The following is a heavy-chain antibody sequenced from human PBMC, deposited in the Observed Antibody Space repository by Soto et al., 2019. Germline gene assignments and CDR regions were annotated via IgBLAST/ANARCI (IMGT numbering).Heavy chain of an antibody. J-gene: IGHJ6*02. CDR1: GGSIGSSSHH. CDR2: LLYSGTT. CDR3: ARHTHYYGMGV. V-gene: IGHV4-39*01. Sequence: QLQLQESAPGLVKPSETLSLTCTVSGGSIGSSSHHWGWLRQPPRKGLEWSGGLLYSGTTYCNPSLRSRVNISVDPAKNQFARQGNSVTAADTAVYDCARHTHYYGMGVWGQGTTVSVSS.